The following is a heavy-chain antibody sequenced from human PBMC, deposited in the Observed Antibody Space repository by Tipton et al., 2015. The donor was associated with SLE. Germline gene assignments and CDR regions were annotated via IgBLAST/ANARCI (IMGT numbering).Heavy chain of an antibody. Sequence: TLSLTCTVSGGSISSYYWSWIRQPPGKGLEWIGYIYCSGSTNYNPSLKSRVTISVDTSKNQFSLKLSSVTAADTAVYYCARGYRYFDWLSSYYFDYWGQGTLVTVSS. CDR1: GGSISSYY. V-gene: IGHV4-59*01. CDR3: ARGYRYFDWLSSYYFDY. J-gene: IGHJ4*02. D-gene: IGHD3-9*01. CDR2: IYCSGST.